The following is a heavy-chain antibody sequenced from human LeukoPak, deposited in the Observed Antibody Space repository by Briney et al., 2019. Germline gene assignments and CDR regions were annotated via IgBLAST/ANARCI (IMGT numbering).Heavy chain of an antibody. Sequence: ASVKVSCKASGYTFTDYYVHWVRQAPGQGLEWMGWINPNSGGTNCAQEFQGRVTVTGDTSISTAYMELSRLRSDDTAVYYCARGHYYYGLHVWGQGTTVTVSS. J-gene: IGHJ6*02. CDR3: ARGHYYYGLHV. CDR1: GYTFTDYY. CDR2: INPNSGGT. V-gene: IGHV1-2*02.